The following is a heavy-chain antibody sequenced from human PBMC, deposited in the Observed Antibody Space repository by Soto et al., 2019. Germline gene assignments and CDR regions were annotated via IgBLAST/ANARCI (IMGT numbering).Heavy chain of an antibody. J-gene: IGHJ4*02. CDR1: GYTFIDYS. CDR2: VKTGNGNA. V-gene: IGHV1-3*04. Sequence: ASLKVSCKASGYTFIDYSTHWLRQAPGQGLEWMGWVKTGNGNAKYSQRFQGRVTFTTDTSASTAYMELSSLRSEDTAIYYCARYDYLTGFDYWGQGTLVTVSS. D-gene: IGHD3-9*01. CDR3: ARYDYLTGFDY.